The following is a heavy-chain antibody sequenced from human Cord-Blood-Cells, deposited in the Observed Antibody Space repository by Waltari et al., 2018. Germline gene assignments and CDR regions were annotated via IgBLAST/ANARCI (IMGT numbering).Heavy chain of an antibody. D-gene: IGHD1-1*01. CDR2: IDWDDDK. Sequence: QVTLRESGPALVKPTQTLTLTCTFSAFSLSTSGMCVSWIRQPPGKALEWLALIDWDDDKYYSTSLKTRLTISKDTSKNQVVLTMTNMDPVDTATYYCARGRPTKDWNVWFDPWGQGTLVTVSS. J-gene: IGHJ5*02. V-gene: IGHV2-70*01. CDR1: AFSLSTSGMC. CDR3: ARGRPTKDWNVWFDP.